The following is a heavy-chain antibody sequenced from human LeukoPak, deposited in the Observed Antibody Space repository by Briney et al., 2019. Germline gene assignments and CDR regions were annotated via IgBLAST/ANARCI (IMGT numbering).Heavy chain of an antibody. CDR1: GYTFTSYG. V-gene: IGHV1-18*01. CDR2: ISAYNGNT. CDR3: ARDMRSRSLLPTDY. D-gene: IGHD2-15*01. Sequence: ASVKVSCKASGYTFTSYGISWVRQAPGQGLEWMGWISAYNGNTNYAQKLQGRVTMTTDTSTSTAYMELRSLRSDDAAVYYCARDMRSRSLLPTDYWGQGTLVTVSS. J-gene: IGHJ4*02.